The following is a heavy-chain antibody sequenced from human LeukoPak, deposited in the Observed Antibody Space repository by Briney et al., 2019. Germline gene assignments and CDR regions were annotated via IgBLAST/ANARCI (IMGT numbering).Heavy chain of an antibody. Sequence: PGGSLRLSCAAFGFTFSSYEMNWVRQAPRKGLEWVSYISSSGSTIYYADSVKGRFAISRDNAKNSLYLHMNSLRAEDTAVYYCARDYSSVAFDIWGQGTMVTVSS. V-gene: IGHV3-48*03. J-gene: IGHJ3*02. CDR3: ARDYSSVAFDI. CDR1: GFTFSSYE. CDR2: ISSSGSTI. D-gene: IGHD5-18*01.